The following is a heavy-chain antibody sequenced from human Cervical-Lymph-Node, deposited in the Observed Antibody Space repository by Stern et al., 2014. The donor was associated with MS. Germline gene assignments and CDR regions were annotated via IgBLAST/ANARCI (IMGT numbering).Heavy chain of an antibody. V-gene: IGHV3-30*18. CDR2: ISYDGGNE. CDR3: AKGRTVAGKGVGAFDV. J-gene: IGHJ3*01. Sequence: VQLLESGGGVVQPGRSLRLSCAASGFTFSNFGMHWVRQAPGKGLEWVTLISYDGGNEYYADFVKGRFTISRDDSKNKLYLQLNSLRPEDTAVYYCAKGRTVAGKGVGAFDVWGQGTLVTVSS. D-gene: IGHD6-19*01. CDR1: GFTFSNFG.